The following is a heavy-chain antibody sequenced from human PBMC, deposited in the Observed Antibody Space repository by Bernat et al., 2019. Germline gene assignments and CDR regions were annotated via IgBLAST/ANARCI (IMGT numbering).Heavy chain of an antibody. CDR3: ARGGFDAFDI. D-gene: IGHD2-15*01. V-gene: IGHV3-30-3*01. Sequence: QVQLVESGGGVVQPGRSLRLSCAASGFTFSSYAMHWVRQAPGKGLEWVAVISYDGSNKYYADSVKGRFTISRDNSKNTLYLQMNSLRAEDTAVYYCARGGFDAFDIWGQGTMVTVSS. J-gene: IGHJ3*02. CDR2: ISYDGSNK. CDR1: GFTFSSYA.